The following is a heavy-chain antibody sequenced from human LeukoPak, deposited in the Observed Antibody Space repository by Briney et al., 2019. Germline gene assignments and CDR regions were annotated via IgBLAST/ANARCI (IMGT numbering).Heavy chain of an antibody. D-gene: IGHD1-7*01. CDR3: ARTRGTGTYYYYYYYMDV. J-gene: IGHJ6*03. Sequence: GASVKVSCKASGYTFTSYDINWVRQATGQGLEWMGWMNPNCGNTGYAQKFQGRVTITRDTSTSTVYMELSSLRSEDTAVYYCARTRGTGTYYYYYYYMDVWGKGTTVTVSS. V-gene: IGHV1-8*03. CDR1: GYTFTSYD. CDR2: MNPNCGNT.